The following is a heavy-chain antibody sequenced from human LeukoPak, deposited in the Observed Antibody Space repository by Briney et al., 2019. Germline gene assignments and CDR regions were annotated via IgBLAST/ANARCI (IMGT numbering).Heavy chain of an antibody. CDR3: AKFGTAGPHFDY. D-gene: IGHD6-13*01. Sequence: PGGSLRLSCAASGFTFSSYAMSWVRQAPGKGLEWVSDISGSGGSTYYADSVKGRFTISRDNSKNTLYLQMNSLRAEDTAVYYCAKFGTAGPHFDYWGQGTLVTVSS. V-gene: IGHV3-23*01. CDR1: GFTFSSYA. J-gene: IGHJ4*02. CDR2: ISGSGGST.